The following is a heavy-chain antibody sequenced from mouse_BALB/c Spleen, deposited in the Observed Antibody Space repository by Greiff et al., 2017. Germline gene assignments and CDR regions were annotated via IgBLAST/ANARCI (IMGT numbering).Heavy chain of an antibody. CDR3: AYYGSSSHYYAMDY. CDR2: ILPGSGST. V-gene: IGHV1-9*01. CDR1: GYTFSSYW. J-gene: IGHJ4*01. D-gene: IGHD1-1*01. Sequence: QVQLQQSGAELMKPGASVKISCKATGYTFSSYWIEWVKQRPGHGLEWIGEILPGSGSTNYNEKFKGKATFTADTSSNTAYMQLSSLTSEDSAVYYCAYYGSSSHYYAMDYWGQGTSVTVSS.